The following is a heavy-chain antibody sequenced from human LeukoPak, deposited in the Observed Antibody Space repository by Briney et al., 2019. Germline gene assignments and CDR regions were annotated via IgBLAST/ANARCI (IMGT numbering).Heavy chain of an antibody. J-gene: IGHJ5*02. D-gene: IGHD3-3*01. CDR1: GGSISSGGYY. CDR2: IYYSGNT. CDR3: ARDFHDFWSGANWFDP. Sequence: PSETLSLTCTVSGGSISSGGYYWSWIRQHPGKGLEWIGYIYYSGNTYYNPSLKSRVTISVDTSKNQFSLKLSSVTAADTAVYYCARDFHDFWSGANWFDPWGQGTLVTASS. V-gene: IGHV4-31*03.